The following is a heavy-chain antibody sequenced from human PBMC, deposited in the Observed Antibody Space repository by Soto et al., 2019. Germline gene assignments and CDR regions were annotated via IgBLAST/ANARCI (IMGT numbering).Heavy chain of an antibody. D-gene: IGHD3-9*01. CDR1: GITFNSYW. V-gene: IGHV3-23*01. Sequence: GGSLRLSCIESGITFNSYWMIWVRQAPGKGLEYVADIKENGGSTYNADSVKGRFTISRDNSENTLYLQMNSLRAEDTAVYYCAKEYSDFLTAFYGPLNIYYYYSGMDVWGQGTTVTVSS. J-gene: IGHJ6*02. CDR2: IKENGGST. CDR3: AKEYSDFLTAFYGPLNIYYYYSGMDV.